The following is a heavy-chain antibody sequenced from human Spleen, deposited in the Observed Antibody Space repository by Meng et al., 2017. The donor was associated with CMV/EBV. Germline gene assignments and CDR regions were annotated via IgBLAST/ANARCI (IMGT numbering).Heavy chain of an antibody. CDR1: GGSISSSSYY. J-gene: IGHJ4*02. D-gene: IGHD3-10*01. V-gene: IGHV4-39*07. CDR3: ARDLLTGGLRHFDD. CDR2: IYYSGST. Sequence: SETLSLTCTVSGGSISSSSYYWGWIRQPPGKGLEWIGSIYYSGSTYYNPSLKSRVTISVDTSKNQFSLKLSSVTAADTAVYFCARDLLTGGLRHFDDWGQGILVTVSS.